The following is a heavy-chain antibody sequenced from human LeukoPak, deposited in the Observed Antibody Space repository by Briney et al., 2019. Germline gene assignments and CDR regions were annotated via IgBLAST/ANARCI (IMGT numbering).Heavy chain of an antibody. J-gene: IGHJ4*02. D-gene: IGHD5-12*01. V-gene: IGHV3-23*01. CDR3: AKDLRVATPSYYFDY. Sequence: GGSLRLSCAASGFTFSSYAMSWVRQAPGKGLEWVSAISGSGGSTYYADSVKGRFTISRDNSKNTLHLQMNSLRAEDTAVYYCAKDLRVATPSYYFDYWGQGTLVTVSS. CDR1: GFTFSSYA. CDR2: ISGSGGST.